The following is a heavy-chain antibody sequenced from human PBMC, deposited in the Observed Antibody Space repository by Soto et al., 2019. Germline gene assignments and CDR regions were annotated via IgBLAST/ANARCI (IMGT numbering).Heavy chain of an antibody. CDR1: GGSISSGDYY. V-gene: IGHV4-30-4*01. D-gene: IGHD3-10*01. CDR2: IYYSGST. CDR3: ARAVGSGSYYNDGLVAFDI. Sequence: SETLSLTCTVSGGSISSGDYYWSWIRQPPGKGLEWIGYIYYSGSTYYNPSLKSRVTISVDTSKNQFSLKLSSVTAADTAVYYCARAVGSGSYYNDGLVAFDIWGQGTMVTVSS. J-gene: IGHJ3*02.